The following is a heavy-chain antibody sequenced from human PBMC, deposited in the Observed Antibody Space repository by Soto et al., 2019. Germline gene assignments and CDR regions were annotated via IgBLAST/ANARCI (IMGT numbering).Heavy chain of an antibody. CDR1: GYSFTSYW. CDR2: IDPSDSYT. V-gene: IGHV5-10-1*01. Sequence: GESLKISCKGSGYSFTSYWISWVRQMPGKGLEWMGRIDPSDSYTNYSPSFQGHVTISADKSISTAYLQWSSLKASDTAMYYCARHEEWLVPQAEDYYGMDGWGQGTTVTVSS. D-gene: IGHD6-19*01. J-gene: IGHJ6*02. CDR3: ARHEEWLVPQAEDYYGMDG.